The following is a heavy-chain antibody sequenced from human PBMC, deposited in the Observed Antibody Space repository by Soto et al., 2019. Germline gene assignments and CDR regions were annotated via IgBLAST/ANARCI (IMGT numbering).Heavy chain of an antibody. CDR1: VFTFSSYG. CDR2: ISYDGSNK. Sequence: GGSLGLSCASSVFTFSSYGMHWVRQAPGKGLESVAVISYDGSNKYYADSVKGRFTISRDNSKNTLYLQMNSLRAEDTAVYYCAKESYDFWSGYYPYYYYGMDVWGQGTTVTVSS. CDR3: AKESYDFWSGYYPYYYYGMDV. V-gene: IGHV3-30*18. D-gene: IGHD3-3*01. J-gene: IGHJ6*02.